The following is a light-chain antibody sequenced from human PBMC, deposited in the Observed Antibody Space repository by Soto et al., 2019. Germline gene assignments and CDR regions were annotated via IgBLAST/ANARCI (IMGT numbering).Light chain of an antibody. V-gene: IGKV3-20*01. CDR1: QSVSSSY. CDR3: QQCNSYPYT. J-gene: IGKJ2*01. Sequence: EIVLTQSPGTLSLSPGDRATLSCRASQSVSSSYLAWYQQKPGQAPSLLIYGASNRATGIPDRFSGGGSGTDFTLTISSLQPDDFATYYCQQCNSYPYTFGQGTKLEIK. CDR2: GAS.